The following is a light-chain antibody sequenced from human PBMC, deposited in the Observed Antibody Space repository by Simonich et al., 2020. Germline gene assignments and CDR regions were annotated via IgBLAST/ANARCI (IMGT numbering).Light chain of an antibody. J-gene: IGLJ3*02. V-gene: IGLV2-14*01. Sequence: QSALTQPASVSGSPGQSITISCTGTSSDVGGYNYVSWYQQHPGKAPKLMIYDVSKRPSGVSMRFSGSKSGNTASLTISGLQAEDEADYYCSSYTSSSWVFGGGTKLTVL. CDR2: DVS. CDR1: SSDVGGYNY. CDR3: SSYTSSSWV.